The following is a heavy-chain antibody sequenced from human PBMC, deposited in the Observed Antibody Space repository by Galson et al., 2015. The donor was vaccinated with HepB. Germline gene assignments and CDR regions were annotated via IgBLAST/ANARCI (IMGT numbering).Heavy chain of an antibody. CDR2: ISSSSSYI. Sequence: SLRLSCAASGFTFSSYSMNWVRQAPGKGLEWVSSISSSSSYIYYADSVKGRFTISRDNAKNSLYLQMNSLRAEDTAVYYCARARGGGSSSPEHYYYYYMDVWGKGTTVTVSS. D-gene: IGHD2-15*01. J-gene: IGHJ6*03. CDR1: GFTFSSYS. CDR3: ARARGGGSSSPEHYYYYYMDV. V-gene: IGHV3-21*01.